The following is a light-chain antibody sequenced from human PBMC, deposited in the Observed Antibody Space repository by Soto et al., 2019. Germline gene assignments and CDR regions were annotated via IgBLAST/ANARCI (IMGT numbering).Light chain of an antibody. J-gene: IGKJ5*01. CDR3: QQYNNLPPIT. CDR1: QSVGSK. CDR2: GAS. Sequence: VMTQSPYTLSLSTGERATLSCRASQSVGSKLVWYQQKPGQAPRFLIYGASTRATGIPARFSGSGSGADFTLTISSLEPEDFAVYYCQQYNNLPPITFGQGTRLEIK. V-gene: IGKV3-15*01.